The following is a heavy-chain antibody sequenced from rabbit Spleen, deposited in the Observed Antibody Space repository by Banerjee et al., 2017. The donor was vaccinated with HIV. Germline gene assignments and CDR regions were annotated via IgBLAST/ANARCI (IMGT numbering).Heavy chain of an antibody. CDR1: GFSFSSSYY. D-gene: IGHD5-1*01. Sequence: SLEESGGDLVKPGASLTLTCTASGFSFSSSYYMCWVRQAPGKGLEWIACIYAGSFDSTYYASWAKGRFIMSRTSSTTVTLQMTSLTAADTATYICARDLVTVIGWNFNLWGPGTLVTVS. CDR2: IYAGSFDST. CDR3: ARDLVTVIGWNFNL. J-gene: IGHJ4*01. V-gene: IGHV1S40*01.